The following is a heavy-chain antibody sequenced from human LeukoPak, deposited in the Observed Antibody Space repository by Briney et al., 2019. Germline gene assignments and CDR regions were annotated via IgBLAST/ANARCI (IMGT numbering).Heavy chain of an antibody. Sequence: SETLSLTCAVYGGSFSGYYWSWIRQPPGKVLEWIGEINHSGSTNYNPSLKSRVTISVDTSKNQFSLKLSSVTAADTAVYYCARTPIYYFDNSGYYNWGQGTLVTVSS. D-gene: IGHD3-22*01. CDR3: ARTPIYYFDNSGYYN. CDR2: INHSGST. V-gene: IGHV4-34*01. J-gene: IGHJ4*02. CDR1: GGSFSGYY.